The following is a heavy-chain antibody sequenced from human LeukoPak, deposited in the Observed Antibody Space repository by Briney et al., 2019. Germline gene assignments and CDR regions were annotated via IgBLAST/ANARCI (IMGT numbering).Heavy chain of an antibody. J-gene: IGHJ4*02. D-gene: IGHD2-2*01. CDR3: ILRDIVVVPAASFDDY. CDR2: IKSKTDGGTT. CDR1: GFTFSNAW. Sequence: PGGSLRLSCAASGFTFSNAWMNWVRQAPGKGLEWVGRIKSKTDGGTTDYAAPVKGRFTISRDDSKNALYLQMNSLKTEDTAVYYCILRDIVVVPAASFDDYWGQGTLVTVSS. V-gene: IGHV3-15*07.